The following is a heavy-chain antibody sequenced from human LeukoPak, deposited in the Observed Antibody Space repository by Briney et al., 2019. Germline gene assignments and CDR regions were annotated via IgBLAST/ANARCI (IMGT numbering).Heavy chain of an antibody. J-gene: IGHJ1*01. CDR1: GFTFSSNG. Sequence: PGGSLRLSCAASGFTFSSNGMNWVLQAPGKGLEWGAVIRCDSGNKYYADSVKGRFTISRDNAKNTLYLQMNSLRAEDTAVYYCPRDLWPAQGISVGLSVFLLGAQGPVV. V-gene: IGHV3-33*01. CDR2: IRCDSGNK. CDR3: PRDLWPAQGISVGLSVFLL. D-gene: IGHD6-13*01.